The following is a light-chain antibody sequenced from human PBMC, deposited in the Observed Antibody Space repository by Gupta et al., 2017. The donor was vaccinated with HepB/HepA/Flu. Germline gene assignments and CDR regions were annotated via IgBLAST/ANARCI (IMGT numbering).Light chain of an antibody. Sequence: SYVLTQPPSVSVAPGKTARITCGGNNIGIKSVHWYQQKPGQAPVLVIYYDSDRPSGIPERFSGSNSGNTATLTISRVEAGDEADYYCQVWDSSSDLLFGGGTKLTVL. J-gene: IGLJ2*01. CDR1: NIGIKS. V-gene: IGLV3-21*04. CDR2: YDS. CDR3: QVWDSSSDLL.